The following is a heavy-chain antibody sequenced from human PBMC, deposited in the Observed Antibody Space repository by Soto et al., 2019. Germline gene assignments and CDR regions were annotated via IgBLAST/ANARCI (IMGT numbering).Heavy chain of an antibody. CDR1: GFAFSSYS. V-gene: IGHV3-48*02. Sequence: PGGSLRLSCAASGFAFSSYSMNWVRQAPGEGLEWVSYISSSSTIYYADSVKGRSTISRDNAKNSLYLQMNSLRDEDTAVYYCARDLRRLGYFDYWGQGTLVTVYS. J-gene: IGHJ4*02. CDR2: ISSSSTI. D-gene: IGHD6-25*01. CDR3: ARDLRRLGYFDY.